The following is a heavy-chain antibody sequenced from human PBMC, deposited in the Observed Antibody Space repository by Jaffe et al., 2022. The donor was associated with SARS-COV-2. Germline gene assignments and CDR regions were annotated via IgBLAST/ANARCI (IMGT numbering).Heavy chain of an antibody. J-gene: IGHJ4*02. CDR1: GGSISSGSYY. V-gene: IGHV4-61*02. CDR2: IHTSGST. CDR3: ARDGGGVLF. Sequence: QVQLQESGPGLVKPSQTLSLTCTVSGGSISSGSYYCNWIRQPAGKGLEWIGRIHTSGSTNYNPSLESRVTISVDTSKNQFSLKVSSVTAADTAVYYCARDGGGVLFWGQGTLVTVSS. D-gene: IGHD2-8*01.